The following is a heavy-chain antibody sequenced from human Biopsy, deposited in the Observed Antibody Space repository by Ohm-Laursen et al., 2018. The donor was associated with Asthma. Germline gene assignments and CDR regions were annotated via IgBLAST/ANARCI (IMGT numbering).Heavy chain of an antibody. CDR1: GGSMSSSSYY. CDR2: ISYTGST. J-gene: IGHJ5*02. CDR3: ARTTYGDDGFDP. V-gene: IGHV4-39*07. D-gene: IGHD4-17*01. Sequence: TLSLTCTVSGGSMSSSSYYWGWIRQPPGKGLEWMGSISYTGSTYYNPSLKSRVSISLDTSKNQFSLSLTSVTAADTAVYYCARTTYGDDGFDPWGQGTLVTVSS.